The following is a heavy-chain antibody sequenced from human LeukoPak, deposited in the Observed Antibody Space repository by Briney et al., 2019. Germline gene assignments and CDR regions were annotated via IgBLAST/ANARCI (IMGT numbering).Heavy chain of an antibody. V-gene: IGHV1-2*02. CDR2: INPNSGGT. D-gene: IGHD3-3*01. CDR3: ARSVLRFLEWLLSPAAFDI. CDR1: GGTFRSYA. J-gene: IGHJ3*02. Sequence: GASVKVSCKASGGTFRSYAISWVRQAPGQGLEWMGWINPNSGGTNYAQKFQGRVTMTRDTSISTAYMELSRLRSDDTAVYYCARSVLRFLEWLLSPAAFDIWGQGTMVTVSS.